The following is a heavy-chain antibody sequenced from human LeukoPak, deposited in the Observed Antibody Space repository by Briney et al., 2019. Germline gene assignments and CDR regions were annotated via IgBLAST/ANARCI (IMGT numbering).Heavy chain of an antibody. CDR3: ARNYYFDY. Sequence: SETLSLTCTVSGGSISSYYWSWIRQPPGKGLEWIGYIYYGGSTNYNPSLKSRVTISVDPSKNQFSLKLSSVTVADTAVYYCARNYYFDYWGQGTLVTVSS. CDR2: IYYGGST. J-gene: IGHJ4*02. CDR1: GGSISSYY. V-gene: IGHV4-59*01.